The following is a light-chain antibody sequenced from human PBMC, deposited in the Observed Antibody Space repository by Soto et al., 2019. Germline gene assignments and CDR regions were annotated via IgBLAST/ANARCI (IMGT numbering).Light chain of an antibody. CDR3: QQYNNWPIT. Sequence: DIQMTQSPSTLSASVGDRVTITCRASHSISSWLAWYQQKPGKAPKLLIYDASSLESGVPSSFSGSGSGTEFTLTISSLQSEDFAVYYCQQYNNWPITVGQGTRLEI. CDR1: HSISSW. V-gene: IGKV1-5*01. J-gene: IGKJ5*01. CDR2: DAS.